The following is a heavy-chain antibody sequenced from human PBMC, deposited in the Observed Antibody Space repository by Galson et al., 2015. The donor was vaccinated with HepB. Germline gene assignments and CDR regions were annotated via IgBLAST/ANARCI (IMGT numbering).Heavy chain of an antibody. CDR2: ISYDETNK. Sequence: SLRLSCAASEFTFVNYAMHWVRQAPGKGLEWVAVISYDETNKYVDSVRGRFTISRDNSKNTLYLEMNSLRTEDTALYYCARDQDYYDSRGYYKYWGQGTLVTVTS. J-gene: IGHJ4*02. V-gene: IGHV3-30*04. CDR3: ARDQDYYDSRGYYKY. D-gene: IGHD3-22*01. CDR1: EFTFVNYA.